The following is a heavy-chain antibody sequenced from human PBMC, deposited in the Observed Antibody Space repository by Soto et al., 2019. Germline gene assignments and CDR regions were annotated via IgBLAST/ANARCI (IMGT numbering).Heavy chain of an antibody. CDR3: ARWGNWKVADN. CDR2: IWYDGSNK. CDR1: GFTFSSYG. V-gene: IGHV3-33*01. J-gene: IGHJ4*02. Sequence: QVQLVESGGGVVQPGRSLRLSCAASGFTFSSYGMHWVRQAPGKGLEWVAVIWYDGSNKYYADSVKGRFTISRDNSNNMLYLEMNRLRVEDTAIYYCARWGNWKVADNWGQGTLVTVSS. D-gene: IGHD3-16*01.